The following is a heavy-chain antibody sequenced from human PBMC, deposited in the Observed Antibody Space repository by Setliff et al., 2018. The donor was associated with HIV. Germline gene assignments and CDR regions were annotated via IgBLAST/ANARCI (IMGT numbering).Heavy chain of an antibody. Sequence: PSETLSLTCAVSGSSISSGYYWGWIRQPPGKGLEWIVSIYHSGSTYYNPSLKSRVTISVDTSKNQFSLKLSSVTAADTAVYYCARLWDTELGDYWGQGTLVTVSS. J-gene: IGHJ4*02. V-gene: IGHV4-38-2*01. D-gene: IGHD5-18*01. CDR3: ARLWDTELGDY. CDR1: GSSISSGYY. CDR2: IYHSGST.